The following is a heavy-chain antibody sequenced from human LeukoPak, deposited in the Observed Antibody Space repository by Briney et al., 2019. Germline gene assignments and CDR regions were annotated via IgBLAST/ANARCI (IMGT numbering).Heavy chain of an antibody. V-gene: IGHV3-64D*06. D-gene: IGHD2-15*01. CDR3: VKDPVVAATRGYYYGMDV. CDR1: GFTFSSYA. CDR2: ISSNGGST. Sequence: GGSLRLSCSASGFTFSSYAMHWVRQAPGKGLEYVSAISSNGGSTYYADSVKGRFTISRDNPKNTLYLQMSSLRAEDTAVYYCVKDPVVAATRGYYYGMDVWGKGTTVTVSS. J-gene: IGHJ6*04.